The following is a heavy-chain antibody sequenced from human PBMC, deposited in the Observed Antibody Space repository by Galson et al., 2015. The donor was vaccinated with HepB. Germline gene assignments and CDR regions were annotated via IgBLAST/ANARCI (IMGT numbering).Heavy chain of an antibody. CDR2: INPNSGGT. J-gene: IGHJ5*02. V-gene: IGHV1-2*02. CDR1: GYTFTGYY. Sequence: SVKVSCKASGYTFTGYYMHWVRQAPGQGLEWMGWINPNSGGTNYAQKFQGRVTMTRDTSISTAYMELSRLRSDDTAVYYCARGEHIGGTTSGAPIDPWGQGTLVTVSS. CDR3: ARGEHIGGTTSGAPIDP. D-gene: IGHD1-1*01.